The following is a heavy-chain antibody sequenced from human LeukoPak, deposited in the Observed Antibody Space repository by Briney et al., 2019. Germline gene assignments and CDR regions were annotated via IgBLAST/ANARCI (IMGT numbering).Heavy chain of an antibody. CDR2: IWYDGTNT. J-gene: IGHJ3*02. Sequence: GGSLRLSCAASGFTFSSYGMHWVRQSPGKGLEWVAVIWYDGTNTYYADSVKGRFTISRDNSKNTLYLQMNSLRAEDTAVYYCARDFCSGGSCYPDAFDIWGQGTMVTVSS. D-gene: IGHD2-15*01. V-gene: IGHV3-33*01. CDR1: GFTFSSYG. CDR3: ARDFCSGGSCYPDAFDI.